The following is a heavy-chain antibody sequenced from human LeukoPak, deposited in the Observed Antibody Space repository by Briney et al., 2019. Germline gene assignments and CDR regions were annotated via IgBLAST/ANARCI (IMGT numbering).Heavy chain of an antibody. J-gene: IGHJ4*02. CDR2: INPNSGGK. CDR1: GYTFTGYY. D-gene: IGHD5-18*01. Sequence: ASVQVSCKASGYTFTGYYMHWVRQAPGQGLEWMGWINPNSGGKNYAQKFQGRVTMTRDTSISTAYMELSRLRSDDTAVYYCARLEDTAMDYWGQGTLVTVSS. CDR3: ARLEDTAMDY. V-gene: IGHV1-2*02.